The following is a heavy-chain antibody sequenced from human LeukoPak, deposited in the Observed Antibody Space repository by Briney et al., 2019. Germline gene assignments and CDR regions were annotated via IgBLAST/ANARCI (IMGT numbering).Heavy chain of an antibody. D-gene: IGHD2/OR15-2a*01. CDR2: VYFTGNT. CDR1: GTSLSGDY. J-gene: IGHJ4*02. V-gene: IGHV4-59*08. CDR3: ARHPFSSPFDF. Sequence: SETLSLPCTVSGTSLSGDYWSWLRQPPGKGLEWIGYVYFTGNTNYNPSLKSRVTISMDTSKNQISLTVTSVTAADTAVYYCARHPFSSPFDFWGQGTLVAVSS.